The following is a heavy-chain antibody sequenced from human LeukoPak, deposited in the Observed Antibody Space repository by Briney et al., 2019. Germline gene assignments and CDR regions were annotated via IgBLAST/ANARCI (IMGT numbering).Heavy chain of an antibody. CDR2: IWPEDSDT. V-gene: IGHV5-51*01. CDR1: REMFAFYW. Sequence: GESLKISCKVSREMFAFYWIAWVRQMPGKGLECVGIIWPEDSDTRYSPSFRGQVTISADKSIRTAFLQWNSLKASDTAMYYRARRRRDAFDVWGQGTMVTVSS. CDR3: ARRRRDAFDV. J-gene: IGHJ3*01.